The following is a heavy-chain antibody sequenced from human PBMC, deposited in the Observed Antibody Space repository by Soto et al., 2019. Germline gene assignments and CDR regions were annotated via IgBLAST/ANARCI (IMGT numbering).Heavy chain of an antibody. CDR3: ARHNEEDYGDLNWFDP. CDR1: GGSISSSSYY. CDR2: IYYSGST. J-gene: IGHJ5*02. Sequence: QLQLQESGPGLVTPSETLSLPCTVSGGSISSSSYYWGWIRQPPGKGLEWIGSIYYSGSTYYNPSLKSRVTISVDTSKNQFSLKLSSVTAADTAVYYCARHNEEDYGDLNWFDPWGQGTLVTVSS. D-gene: IGHD4-17*01. V-gene: IGHV4-39*01.